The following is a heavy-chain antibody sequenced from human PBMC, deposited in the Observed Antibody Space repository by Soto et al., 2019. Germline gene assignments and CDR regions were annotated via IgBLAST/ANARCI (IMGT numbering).Heavy chain of an antibody. V-gene: IGHV3-30*18. Sequence: GGSLRLSCAASGFTFSSYGMHWVRQAPGKGLEWVAVISYDGSNKYYADFVKGRFTISRDNSKNTLYLQMNSLRAEDTAVYYCAKDAYYDFWSGYPHYYYYGMDVWGQGTTVTVSS. CDR2: ISYDGSNK. J-gene: IGHJ6*02. D-gene: IGHD3-3*01. CDR1: GFTFSSYG. CDR3: AKDAYYDFWSGYPHYYYYGMDV.